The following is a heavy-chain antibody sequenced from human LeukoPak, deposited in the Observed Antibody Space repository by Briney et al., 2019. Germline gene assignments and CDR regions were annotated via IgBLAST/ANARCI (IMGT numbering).Heavy chain of an antibody. Sequence: GGSLRLSCAASGFTFSGYAVNWVRQAPGKGLEWVSGISGSGDSTYYADSVKGRFTISRDNSKNTLYVQMNSLRAEDTAIYYCAKSVVIAVAGRFDYWGQGTLVAVSS. J-gene: IGHJ4*02. CDR3: AKSVVIAVAGRFDY. CDR2: ISGSGDST. CDR1: GFTFSGYA. D-gene: IGHD2-21*01. V-gene: IGHV3-23*01.